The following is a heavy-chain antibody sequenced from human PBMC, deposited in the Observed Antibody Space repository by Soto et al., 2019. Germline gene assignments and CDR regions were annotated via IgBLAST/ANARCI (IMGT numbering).Heavy chain of an antibody. J-gene: IGHJ6*02. CDR3: ARSTVTTIGYYYYGMDV. CDR1: GGSFSGYY. Sequence: SSETLSLSCAVYGGSFSGYYWSWIRQPPGKGLEWIGEINHSGSTNYNPSLKSRVTISVDTSKNQFSLKLSSVTAADTAVYYCARSTVTTIGYYYYGMDVWGQGTTVTVSS. D-gene: IGHD4-4*01. V-gene: IGHV4-34*01. CDR2: INHSGST.